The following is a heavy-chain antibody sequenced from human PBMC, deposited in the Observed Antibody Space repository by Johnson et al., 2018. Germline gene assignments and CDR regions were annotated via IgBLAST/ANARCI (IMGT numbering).Heavy chain of an antibody. D-gene: IGHD3-9*01. V-gene: IGHV3-74*01. J-gene: IGHJ4*02. Sequence: EVQLVESGGGLVQXGGSXRLXCAASGFTFSSYWMHWVRQAPGKGLVWVSRINSDGSSTSYADSVKGRFTIARDNAKNTLYLQMNSLRAEDTAVYYCTRDDLTGYYIPYWGQGTLVTVSS. CDR3: TRDDLTGYYIPY. CDR1: GFTFSSYW. CDR2: INSDGSST.